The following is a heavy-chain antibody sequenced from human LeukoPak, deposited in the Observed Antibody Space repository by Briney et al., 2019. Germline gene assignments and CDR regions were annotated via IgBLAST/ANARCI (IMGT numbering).Heavy chain of an antibody. Sequence: GGSLRLSCAASGFTFSSYAMSWVRQAPGKGLEWVAVISYDGSNKYYADSVKGRFTISRDNSKNTLYLQMNSLRAEDTAVYYCARDRVGATDYFDYWGQGTLVTVSS. CDR3: ARDRVGATDYFDY. CDR2: ISYDGSNK. D-gene: IGHD1-26*01. CDR1: GFTFSSYA. J-gene: IGHJ4*02. V-gene: IGHV3-30-3*01.